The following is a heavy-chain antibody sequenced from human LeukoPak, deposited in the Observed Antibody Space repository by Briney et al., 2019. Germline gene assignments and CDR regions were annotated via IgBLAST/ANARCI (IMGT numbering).Heavy chain of an antibody. Sequence: SETLSPTCAVYGGSFSGYYWSWIRQPPGKGLEWIGEINHSGSTNHNPSLKSRVTISVDTSKNQFSLKLSSVTAADTAVYYCARGRGWFGETWFDPWGQGTLVTVSS. CDR2: INHSGST. J-gene: IGHJ5*02. V-gene: IGHV4-34*01. CDR3: ARGRGWFGETWFDP. D-gene: IGHD3-10*01. CDR1: GGSFSGYY.